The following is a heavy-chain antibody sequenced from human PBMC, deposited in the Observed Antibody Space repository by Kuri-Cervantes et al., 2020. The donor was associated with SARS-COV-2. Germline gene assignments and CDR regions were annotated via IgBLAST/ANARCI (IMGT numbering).Heavy chain of an antibody. CDR3: ARVGAVGTDYYFDQ. Sequence: GSLRLSCTVFGASINNYYWSWIRQPPGKGLEWIAYIHHSGSSNYNSSLKSRVTMSVDTSKSQFSLKLNSVTAADTAVYYCARVGAVGTDYYFDQWGQGTLVTVSS. V-gene: IGHV4-59*13. D-gene: IGHD1-26*01. CDR2: IHHSGSS. J-gene: IGHJ4*02. CDR1: GASINNYY.